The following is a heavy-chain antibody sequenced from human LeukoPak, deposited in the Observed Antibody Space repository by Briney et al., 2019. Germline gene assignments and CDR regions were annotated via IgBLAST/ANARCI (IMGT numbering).Heavy chain of an antibody. CDR2: IKPDTGAT. V-gene: IGHV1-2*02. D-gene: IGHD4-23*01. CDR3: ARDQAGNSFGY. J-gene: IGHJ4*02. Sequence: ASVKVSCKASGYTFTGHYLHWVRQAPGQGLEWMGWIKPDTGATRYAQRFQGRVTMTRDTSISTVYMELSRLGSDDTAVYYCARDQAGNSFGYWGQGTLVTVSS. CDR1: GYTFTGHY.